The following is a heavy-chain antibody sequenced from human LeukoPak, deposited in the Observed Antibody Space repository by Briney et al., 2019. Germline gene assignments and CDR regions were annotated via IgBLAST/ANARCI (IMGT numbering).Heavy chain of an antibody. D-gene: IGHD2-2*01. J-gene: IGHJ5*01. V-gene: IGHV3-23*01. CDR3: AKDRHAPGRYCSSTTCFPFDS. CDR2: ISGSGGST. Sequence: PGGSLRLSCAASGFTFSSYDMSWVRQAPGKGLEWGSAISGSGGSTYYADSVKGRFTISRDNSKSTLYLQMNSLRAEDTAVYYCAKDRHAPGRYCSSTTCFPFDSWGQGTLVTVSS. CDR1: GFTFSSYD.